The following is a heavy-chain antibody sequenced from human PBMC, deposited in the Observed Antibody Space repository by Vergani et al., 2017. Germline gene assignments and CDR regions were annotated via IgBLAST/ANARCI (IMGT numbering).Heavy chain of an antibody. CDR3: AKDVDEWRPYYNGMDV. Sequence: EVQLLESGGGLIPPGGSLRLLCVASGFFFRSYAMNWVPQAPGQGPEWVAAISGSGDSTYYADSMKGRFTISRDNSKNTLYLQMNGLRADDTAIYYCAKDVDEWRPYYNGMDVWGQGTTVTVSS. CDR1: GFFFRSYA. J-gene: IGHJ6*02. V-gene: IGHV3-23*01. CDR2: ISGSGDST. D-gene: IGHD3-3*01.